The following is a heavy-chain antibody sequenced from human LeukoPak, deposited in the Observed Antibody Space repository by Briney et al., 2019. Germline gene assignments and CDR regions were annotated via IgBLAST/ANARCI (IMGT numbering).Heavy chain of an antibody. CDR2: ISYDGSNK. CDR3: AKEGYYGSGRTSFDI. V-gene: IGHV3-30*18. J-gene: IGHJ3*02. CDR1: GFTFSSYG. Sequence: GGSLRLSCAASGFTFSSYGMHWVRQAPGKGLEWVAVISYDGSNKYYADSVKGRFTISRDNSKNTLYLQMNSLRAEDTAVYYCAKEGYYGSGRTSFDIWGQGTMVTVPS. D-gene: IGHD3-10*01.